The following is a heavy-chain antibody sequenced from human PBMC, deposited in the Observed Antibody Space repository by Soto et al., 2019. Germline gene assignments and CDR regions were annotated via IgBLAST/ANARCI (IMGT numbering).Heavy chain of an antibody. CDR3: ARGNNHYDSRRLYYYYYGMDV. D-gene: IGHD3-22*01. CDR1: GGSLSGYY. J-gene: IGHJ6*02. V-gene: IGHV4-34*01. Sequence: PSETLSLTCAVYGGSLSGYYWSWIRQPPGKGLEWIGEINHSGSTNYNPSLKSRVTISVDTSKNQFSLKLSSVTAADTAVYYCARGNNHYDSRRLYYYYYGMDVWGQGTTVTVSS. CDR2: INHSGST.